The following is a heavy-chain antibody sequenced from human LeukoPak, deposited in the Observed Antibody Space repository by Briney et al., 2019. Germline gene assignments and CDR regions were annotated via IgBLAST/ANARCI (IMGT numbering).Heavy chain of an antibody. Sequence: GASVKVSCKASGYTFTGYYMHWVRQAPGQGLEWMGWINPNSGGTNYAQKFQGRVTMTRDTSISTAYMELSRLRSDDTAMYYCANSLSSGGINDYWGQGTLVTVSS. D-gene: IGHD3-22*01. CDR2: INPNSGGT. CDR1: GYTFTGYY. CDR3: ANSLSSGGINDY. J-gene: IGHJ4*02. V-gene: IGHV1-2*02.